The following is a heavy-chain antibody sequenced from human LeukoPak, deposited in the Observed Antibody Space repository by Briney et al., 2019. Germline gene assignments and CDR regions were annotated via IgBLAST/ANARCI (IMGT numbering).Heavy chain of an antibody. CDR1: GYTFTSYG. V-gene: IGHV1-18*01. J-gene: IGHJ4*02. CDR2: INPYNGHT. CDR3: ARDGEMTTKLYYFDC. D-gene: IGHD5-24*01. Sequence: ASVKVSCKASGYTFTSYGISWVRQAPGQGLEWLGWINPYNGHTNYAHNLQGRVTMTTDTSTSTAYMELTSLTSDDTAVYYCARDGEMTTKLYYFDCWGQGTLVTVSS.